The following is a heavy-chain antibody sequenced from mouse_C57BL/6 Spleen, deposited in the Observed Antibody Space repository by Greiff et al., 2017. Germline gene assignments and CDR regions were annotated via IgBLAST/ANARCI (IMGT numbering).Heavy chain of an antibody. CDR1: GYTFTDYY. J-gene: IGHJ1*03. CDR3: ARPLYYYGSSFYWYFDV. V-gene: IGHV1-26*01. D-gene: IGHD1-1*01. Sequence: EVQLQQSGPELVKPGASVKISCKASGYTFTDYYMNWVKQSHGKSLEWIGDINPNNGGTSYNQKFKGKATLTVDKSSSTAYMELRSLTSEDSAVYYCARPLYYYGSSFYWYFDVWGTGTTVTVSS. CDR2: INPNNGGT.